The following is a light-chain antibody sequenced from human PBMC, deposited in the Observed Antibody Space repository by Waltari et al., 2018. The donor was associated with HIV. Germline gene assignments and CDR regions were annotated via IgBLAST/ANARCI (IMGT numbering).Light chain of an antibody. Sequence: SYVLTQPPSVSVDPGETARITCVGTNIGSKSVQWYQQKPGQAPVLVIYDDNDRPSGSPERFSGSSSGNTATLTISRVEAGDEADYYCQVWDTTTDQWVFGGGTELAVL. J-gene: IGLJ3*02. V-gene: IGLV3-21*04. CDR2: DDN. CDR3: QVWDTTTDQWV. CDR1: NIGSKS.